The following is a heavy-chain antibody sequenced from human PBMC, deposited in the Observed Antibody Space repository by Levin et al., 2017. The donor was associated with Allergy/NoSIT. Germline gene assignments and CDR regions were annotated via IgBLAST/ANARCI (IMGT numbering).Heavy chain of an antibody. CDR3: GRGGCSSTSCLDN. D-gene: IGHD2-2*01. Sequence: SCAASGFTFSNYYMHWVRQAPGKGLEWVSRVYSDGTITDYADSVKGRFTISRDNARNTLYLQMNSLRAEDTAVYYCGRGGCSSTSCLDNWGQGILVTVSS. J-gene: IGHJ4*02. CDR2: VYSDGTIT. CDR1: GFTFSNYY. V-gene: IGHV3-74*01.